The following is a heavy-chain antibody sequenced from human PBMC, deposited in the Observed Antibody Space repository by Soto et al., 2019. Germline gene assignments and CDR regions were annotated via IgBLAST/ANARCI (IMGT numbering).Heavy chain of an antibody. CDR2: IYYSGST. V-gene: IGHV4-31*01. D-gene: IGHD1-26*01. J-gene: IGHJ4*02. CDR1: GGSISSGGYY. Sequence: QVQLQESGPGLVKPSQTLSLTCTVSGGSISSGGYYWSWIRQHPGKGLEWIGYIYYSGSTYYNPXVXSXXTISVDTCKNQSPLKLSSVTAADTAVYYCARTPLLWGQGTLVTVSS. CDR3: ARTPLL.